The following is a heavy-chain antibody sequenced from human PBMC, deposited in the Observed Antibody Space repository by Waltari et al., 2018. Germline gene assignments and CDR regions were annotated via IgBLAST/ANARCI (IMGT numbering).Heavy chain of an antibody. CDR2: IYTSGST. CDR1: GGSISSGSYY. CDR3: ARGVYGAPNFDY. D-gene: IGHD4-17*01. J-gene: IGHJ4*02. V-gene: IGHV4-61*09. Sequence: QVQLQESGPGLVKPSQTLSLTCTVSGGSISSGSYYWSWIRQPAGKGLEWIGYIYTSGSTNYNPSRKSRVTISVDTSKNQFSLKLSSVTAADTAVYYCARGVYGAPNFDYWGQGTLVTVSS.